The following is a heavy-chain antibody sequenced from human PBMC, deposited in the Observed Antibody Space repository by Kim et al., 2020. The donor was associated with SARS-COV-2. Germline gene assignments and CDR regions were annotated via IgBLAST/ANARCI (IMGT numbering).Heavy chain of an antibody. CDR3: AKSSSGWYWRYYYYGMDV. D-gene: IGHD6-19*01. Sequence: GRFTISRDNSKNTLYLQKNSLRAEDTAVYYCAKSSSGWYWRYYYYGMDVWGQGTTVTVSS. V-gene: IGHV3-30*02. J-gene: IGHJ6*02.